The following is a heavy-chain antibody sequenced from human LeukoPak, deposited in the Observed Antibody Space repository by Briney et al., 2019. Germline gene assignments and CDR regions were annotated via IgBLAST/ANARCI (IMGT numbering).Heavy chain of an antibody. J-gene: IGHJ4*01. CDR2: ISGTSTYI. CDR3: ARDGEDDDYLDD. D-gene: IGHD3-3*01. Sequence: GSLRLSCAASGFTFSRYSMNWVRQAPGKGLEWVSSISGTSTYIYYADSLKGRFTISRDNAKKSLYLQMNSLRAEDTAVYYCARDGEDDDYLDD. CDR1: GFTFSRYS. V-gene: IGHV3-21*01.